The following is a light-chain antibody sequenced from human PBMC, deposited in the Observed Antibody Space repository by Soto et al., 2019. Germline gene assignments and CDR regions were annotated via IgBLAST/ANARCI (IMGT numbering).Light chain of an antibody. V-gene: IGLV2-23*02. Sequence: QSALTQPASVSGSPGRSITISCTRTSSDVGSYNFVSWYQQHPGKVPKVMIYEVSKRPSGVSDRFSGSKSGNTASLTISGLQAEDEADYYCCADAGRSTYVFGTGTKVTVL. CDR2: EVS. CDR1: SSDVGSYNF. J-gene: IGLJ1*01. CDR3: CADAGRSTYV.